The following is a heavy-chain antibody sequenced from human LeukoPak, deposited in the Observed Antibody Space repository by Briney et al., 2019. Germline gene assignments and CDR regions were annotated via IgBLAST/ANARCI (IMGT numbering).Heavy chain of an antibody. CDR3: AKDRYGLEGYYYYGMDV. CDR2: ISYDGSNK. CDR1: GFTFSSYG. Sequence: PGRSLRLSCAASGFTFSSYGMHWVRQAPGKGLEWVAVISYDGSNKYYADSVKGRFTISRDNSKNTLYLQMNSLRAEDTAVYYCAKDRYGLEGYYYYGMDVWGQGTTVTVSS. J-gene: IGHJ6*02. D-gene: IGHD3-16*02. V-gene: IGHV3-30*18.